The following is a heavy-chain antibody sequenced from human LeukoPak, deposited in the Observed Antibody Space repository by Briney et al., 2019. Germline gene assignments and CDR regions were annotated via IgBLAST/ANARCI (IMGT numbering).Heavy chain of an antibody. V-gene: IGHV4-39*07. Sequence: PSETLSLTCTVSGGSISSSSYYWGWIRQPPGKGLEWIGXIYYSGSTYYNPSLKSRVTISVDTSKNQFSLKLSSVTAADTAVYYCARDVGPHRAXAGGFDYWGQGTLVTVSS. CDR3: ARDVGPHRAXAGGFDY. J-gene: IGHJ4*02. D-gene: IGHD6-13*01. CDR1: GGSISSSSYY. CDR2: IYYSGST.